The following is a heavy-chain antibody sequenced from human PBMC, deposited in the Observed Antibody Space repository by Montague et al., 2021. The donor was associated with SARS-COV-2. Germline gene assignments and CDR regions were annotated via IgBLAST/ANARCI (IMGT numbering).Heavy chain of an antibody. CDR1: GTSFSGYY. J-gene: IGHJ6*03. V-gene: IGHV4-34*01. Sequence: ETLSLTCAVHGTSFSGYYWKWIRQPRGKGLEWIGEINHGGSTKYSPSLKSRLTISADTSKNQFSLKLTSVAAADTAVYYCARLRDGVVPSPILGVGPYYSYYYMDVWGRGTTVTVSS. CDR2: INHGGST. D-gene: IGHD3-10*01. CDR3: ARLRDGVVPSPILGVGPYYSYYYMDV.